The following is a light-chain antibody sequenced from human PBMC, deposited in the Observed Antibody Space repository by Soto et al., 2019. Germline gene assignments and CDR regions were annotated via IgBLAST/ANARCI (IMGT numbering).Light chain of an antibody. CDR2: GAS. V-gene: IGKV3-15*01. CDR3: QQYNNWPRT. Sequence: EIVMTQSPATLSVSPGERATLSCRASQSVSSDLAWYHQKPGQAPRLLIYGASTRATGIPARFSGSGSGTEFNLNINSLQSEDFAVYYCQQYNNWPRTFGQGTKVEIE. J-gene: IGKJ1*01. CDR1: QSVSSD.